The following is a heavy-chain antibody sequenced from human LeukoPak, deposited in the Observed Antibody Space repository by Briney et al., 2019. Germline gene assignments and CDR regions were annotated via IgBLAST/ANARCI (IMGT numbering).Heavy chain of an antibody. CDR3: ARESHETREDY. V-gene: IGHV1-18*01. CDR2: ISAYNGNT. Sequence: ASVKVSCKASGYTFTTYGITWVRQAPGQGLEWMGWISAYNGNTNYAQKLQGRVTMTTDTYTSTAYMELRSLRSDDTAMYYCARESHETREDYWGQGTLVTVSS. CDR1: GYTFTTYG. D-gene: IGHD1-1*01. J-gene: IGHJ4*02.